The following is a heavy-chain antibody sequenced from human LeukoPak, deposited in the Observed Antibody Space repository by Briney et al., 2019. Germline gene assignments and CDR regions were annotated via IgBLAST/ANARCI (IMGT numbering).Heavy chain of an antibody. J-gene: IGHJ5*02. CDR1: GYTFTSYY. D-gene: IGHD2-2*01. V-gene: IGHV1-46*01. CDR3: ARGLHVVVPAAMRGWFDP. Sequence: ASVKVSCKASGYTFTSYYMRWVRQAPGQGLEWMGIINPSGGSTSYAQKFQGRVTMTRDTSTSTVYMELSSLRSEDTAVYYCARGLHVVVPAAMRGWFDPWGQGTLVTVSS. CDR2: INPSGGST.